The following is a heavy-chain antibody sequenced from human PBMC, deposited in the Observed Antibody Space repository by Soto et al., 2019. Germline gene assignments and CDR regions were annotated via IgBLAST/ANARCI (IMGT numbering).Heavy chain of an antibody. Sequence: SETLSLTCTVSGGTISSSGYYWGWIRQPPGKGLEWIGSIYYSGTTYYNPPLRSRLTISVDTSNNQFSLKLSSMTAADTAMYFCASQIMIKFGGFNYWGQGTPVTVSP. CDR3: ASQIMIKFGGFNY. V-gene: IGHV4-39*01. D-gene: IGHD3-16*01. CDR1: GGTISSSGYY. J-gene: IGHJ4*02. CDR2: IYYSGTT.